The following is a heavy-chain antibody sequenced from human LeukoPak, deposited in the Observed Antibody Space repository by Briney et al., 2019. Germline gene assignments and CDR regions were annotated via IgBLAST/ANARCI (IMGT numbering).Heavy chain of an antibody. D-gene: IGHD4-11*01. V-gene: IGHV3-21*01. Sequence: PGGSLRLSCAASGFTFSSYSMNWVRQAPGKGLEWASSISSSSSYIYYADSVKGRFTISRDNAKNSLYLQMNSLRAEDTAVYYCASSNDYSNSYYFDYWGQGALVTVSS. J-gene: IGHJ4*02. CDR1: GFTFSSYS. CDR2: ISSSSSYI. CDR3: ASSNDYSNSYYFDY.